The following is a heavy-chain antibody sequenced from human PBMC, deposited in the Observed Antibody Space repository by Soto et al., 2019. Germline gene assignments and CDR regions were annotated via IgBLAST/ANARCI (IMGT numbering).Heavy chain of an antibody. J-gene: IGHJ4*02. D-gene: IGHD2-2*01. V-gene: IGHV3-23*01. Sequence: GGSPILSCPGSGFTFRSNPMCWVRQAPGKGLEWVSSIGVSGGTTYYADSVKGRFTISRDNSKNTLYLQMNSLRVEDTAVYYCAKDRLVESDYWGQGTLVTVSS. CDR2: IGVSGGTT. CDR1: GFTFRSNP. CDR3: AKDRLVESDY.